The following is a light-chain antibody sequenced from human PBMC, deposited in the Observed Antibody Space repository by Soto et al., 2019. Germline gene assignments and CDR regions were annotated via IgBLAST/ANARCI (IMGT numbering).Light chain of an antibody. CDR1: QSINNW. V-gene: IGKV1-5*03. Sequence: DIQMTQSPSTLSASVGDRFAITCRASQSINNWLAWYQLKPGKAPKVLISKATTLESGVPSRFSGSGSGTEFTLTISSLQPDDFATYYCQQYNSYSSLTFGPGTKVDI. CDR3: QQYNSYSSLT. CDR2: KAT. J-gene: IGKJ3*01.